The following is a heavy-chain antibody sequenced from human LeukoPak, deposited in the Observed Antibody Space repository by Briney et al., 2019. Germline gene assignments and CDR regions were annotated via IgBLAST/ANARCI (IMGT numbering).Heavy chain of an antibody. CDR2: IYYSGST. CDR3: ARVSGSSGDY. V-gene: IGHV4-59*12. D-gene: IGHD1-26*01. CDR1: GGSISSYY. Sequence: PSETLSLTCTVSGGSISSYYWSWIRQPPGKGLEWIGYIYYSGSTNYNPSLKSRVTISVDTSKNQFSLRLSSVTAADTAVYYCARVSGSSGDYWGQGTLVTVSS. J-gene: IGHJ4*02.